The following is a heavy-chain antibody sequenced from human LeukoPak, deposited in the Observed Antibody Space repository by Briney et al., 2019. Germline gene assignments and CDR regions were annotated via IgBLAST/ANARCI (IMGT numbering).Heavy chain of an antibody. D-gene: IGHD5-18*01. J-gene: IGHJ4*02. V-gene: IGHV3-7*01. CDR3: SRLRGYSYGYADY. CDR2: IKDDGSDK. Sequence: PGGSLRLSCAASGFTFSNYWMNWVRQAPGKGLEWAANIKDDGSDKYYVDSVKGRFSISKDNAKNSLYLQMNSLRAEDTAVYYCSRLRGYSYGYADYWGQGILVTVSS. CDR1: GFTFSNYW.